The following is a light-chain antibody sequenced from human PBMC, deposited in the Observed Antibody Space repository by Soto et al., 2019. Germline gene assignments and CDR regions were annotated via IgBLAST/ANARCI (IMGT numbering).Light chain of an antibody. CDR2: VAS. CDR1: QDIGTW. Sequence: DIQLTQSPSSVSASVGDRVTITCRASQDIGTWLAWYQQKPGKAPKLLIYVASNLQSGVPSRFSGAGSGTEFNRTITSLQPDDFATYHCQQADSFPFTFGPGNKGDFK. J-gene: IGKJ3*01. CDR3: QQADSFPFT. V-gene: IGKV1-12*01.